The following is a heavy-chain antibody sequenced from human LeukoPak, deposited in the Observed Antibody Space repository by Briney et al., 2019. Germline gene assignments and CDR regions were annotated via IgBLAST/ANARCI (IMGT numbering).Heavy chain of an antibody. CDR2: ISYDGSNK. CDR3: ARDFSSAMVTLPFDY. J-gene: IGHJ4*02. CDR1: GCTFSNYA. Sequence: GGSLRLSCAASGCTFSNYAIHWVRQAPGKGLEWVAVISYDGSNKYYADSVKGRFTISRDNSKNTLYLQMNSLRAEDTAVYYCARDFSSAMVTLPFDYWGQGTLVTVSS. D-gene: IGHD5-18*01. V-gene: IGHV3-30-3*01.